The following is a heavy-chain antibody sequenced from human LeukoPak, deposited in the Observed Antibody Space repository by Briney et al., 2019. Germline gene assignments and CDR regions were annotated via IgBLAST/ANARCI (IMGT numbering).Heavy chain of an antibody. Sequence: SETLSLTCTVSGGSISSSSYYWSWIRQPPGKGLEWIGSIYYSGSTYYNPSLKSRVTISVDTSKNQSSLKLSSVTAADTAVYYCARRGSGATIAAFDIWGQGTMVTVSS. J-gene: IGHJ3*02. D-gene: IGHD1-26*01. CDR2: IYYSGST. CDR3: ARRGSGATIAAFDI. CDR1: GGSISSSSYY. V-gene: IGHV4-39*01.